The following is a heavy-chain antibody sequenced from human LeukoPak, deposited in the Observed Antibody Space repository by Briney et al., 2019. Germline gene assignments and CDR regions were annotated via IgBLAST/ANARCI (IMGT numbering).Heavy chain of an antibody. D-gene: IGHD6-19*01. Sequence: ASVKVSCKVSGYTLTELSMHWVRQAPGKGLEWMGGFDPEDGETIYAQKFQGRVTMTEDTSTDTAYMALSSLRSEDTAVYYCATPRAYSSGWYPRVTEEYYFDYWGQGTLVTVSS. CDR1: GYTLTELS. CDR3: ATPRAYSSGWYPRVTEEYYFDY. CDR2: FDPEDGET. V-gene: IGHV1-24*01. J-gene: IGHJ4*02.